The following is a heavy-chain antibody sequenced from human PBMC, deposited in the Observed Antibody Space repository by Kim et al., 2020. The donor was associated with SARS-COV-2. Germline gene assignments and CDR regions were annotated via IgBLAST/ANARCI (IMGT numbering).Heavy chain of an antibody. CDR2: ISHSGEIV. CDR1: GFTFSDYY. D-gene: IGHD3-22*01. CDR3: ATDYDPYYYCMEV. Sequence: GGSLRLSCGGSGFTFSDYYMHWVRQAPGEGLEWISDISHSGEIVYYADSVRGRFTISRDNAEKSLHLQMDSLRAEDTATYFCATDYDPYYYCMEVWGQET. J-gene: IGHJ6*01. V-gene: IGHV3-11*01.